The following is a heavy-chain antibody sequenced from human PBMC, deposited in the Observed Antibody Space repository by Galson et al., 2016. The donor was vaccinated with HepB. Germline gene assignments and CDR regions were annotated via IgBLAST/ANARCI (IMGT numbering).Heavy chain of an antibody. V-gene: IGHV4-39*01. D-gene: IGHD3-22*01. CDR1: GGSINSGNTYF. J-gene: IGHJ4*02. CDR2: LYHSGIT. CDR3: SGREYDTLVQGDY. Sequence: ETLSLTCTVSGGSINSGNTYFWGWIRQPPGKGLEWIASLYHSGITHHNPSLKRRVTISVDTSMTQFSLKLSTVTAADTAMYYCSGREYDTLVQGDYWGRGVLVTVSS.